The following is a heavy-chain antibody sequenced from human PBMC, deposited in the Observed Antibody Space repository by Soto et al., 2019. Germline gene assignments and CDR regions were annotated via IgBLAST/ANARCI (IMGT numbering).Heavy chain of an antibody. CDR2: VYYTGTT. V-gene: IGHV4-59*01. D-gene: IGHD4-17*01. CDR3: ARDTVLTGMFDF. CDR1: GGSIGSYH. J-gene: IGHJ4*02. Sequence: SETLSLTXTVSGGSIGSYHWSWVRQPPGKGLEWIASVYYTGTTNYNPSLGSRVTISIDAPENQISLKLTSVTAADTAFYYCARDTVLTGMFDFWGQGTLVTVSS.